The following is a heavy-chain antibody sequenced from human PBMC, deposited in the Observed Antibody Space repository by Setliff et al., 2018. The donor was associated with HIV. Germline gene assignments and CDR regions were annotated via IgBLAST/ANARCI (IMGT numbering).Heavy chain of an antibody. J-gene: IGHJ6*03. D-gene: IGHD3-10*01. CDR1: GGSISSGGYY. V-gene: IGHV4-31*01. Sequence: SETLSLTCSVSGGSISSGGYYWSWIRQHPGKGLEWFGYSYYSGSATYNPSLKGLVTISVDTSKNHFSLKLSSVTAADTAVYYCVRGGRGAFGDYYYMDVWGKGTTVTVSS. CDR3: VRGGRGAFGDYYYMDV. CDR2: SYYSGSA.